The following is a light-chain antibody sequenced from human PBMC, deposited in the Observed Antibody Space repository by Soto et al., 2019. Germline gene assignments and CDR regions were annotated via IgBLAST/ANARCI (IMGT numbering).Light chain of an antibody. CDR3: QHSYSALGT. J-gene: IGKJ2*01. Sequence: IQMTQSPSSLSASVGDRVIITCRSDHSINNYLNWYQQRPGKVPKLLIYAASTLQCGVPSRFSCSGSGRVFTLTINRLQPEDFATYYCQHSYSALGTFGRGTRVEI. CDR2: AAS. CDR1: HSINNY. V-gene: IGKV1-39*01.